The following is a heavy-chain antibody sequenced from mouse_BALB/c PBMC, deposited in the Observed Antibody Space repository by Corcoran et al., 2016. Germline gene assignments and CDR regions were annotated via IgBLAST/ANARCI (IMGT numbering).Heavy chain of an antibody. J-gene: IGHJ3*01. V-gene: IGHV8-8*01. CDR2: IWWDDDK. D-gene: IGHD1-1*01. CDR3: ARILLRDRGFAY. Sequence: QVTLKESGPGILQPPQTLSLTCSFSGFSLSTSGMGVGWIRQPSGKGLEWLAHIWWDDDKYYNTALKSGLTISKDTSKNQVFLKIASVDTADTATYYCARILLRDRGFAYWGQGTLVTVSA. CDR1: GFSLSTSGMG.